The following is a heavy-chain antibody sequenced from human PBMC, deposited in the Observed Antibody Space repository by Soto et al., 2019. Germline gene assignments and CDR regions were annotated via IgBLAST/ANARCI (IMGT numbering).Heavy chain of an antibody. J-gene: IGHJ6*02. CDR1: GGSISRGGYY. CDR2: IYYSGST. D-gene: IGHD3-3*01. CDR3: ARTNYDFWSGYYTPYYYYYGMDV. Sequence: SEALSVTCTVSGGSISRGGYYWSWIRQHPGKGLEWIGYIYYSGSTYYNPSLKSRVTISVDTSKNQFSLKLSSVTAADTAVYYCARTNYDFWSGYYTPYYYYYGMDVWGQGTTVS. V-gene: IGHV4-31*03.